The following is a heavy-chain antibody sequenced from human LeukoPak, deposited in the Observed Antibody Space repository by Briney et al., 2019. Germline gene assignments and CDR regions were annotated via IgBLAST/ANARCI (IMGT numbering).Heavy chain of an antibody. V-gene: IGHV4-59*08. CDR1: GGSISSDY. CDR3: AGHHPRNTVDF. Sequence: SETLSLTCTVSGGSISSDYWSWIRQPPGKGLEWIAYISDIGSINYNPSLKSRVTISSDTSKNQFSLKLSSVTAADTAVYYCAGHHPRNTVDFWGQGTLVTVSS. J-gene: IGHJ4*02. CDR2: ISDIGSI. D-gene: IGHD2/OR15-2a*01.